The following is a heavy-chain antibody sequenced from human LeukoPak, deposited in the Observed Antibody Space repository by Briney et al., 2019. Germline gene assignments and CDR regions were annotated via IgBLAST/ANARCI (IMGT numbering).Heavy chain of an antibody. V-gene: IGHV1-2*02. CDR1: GYTFTGYY. CDR3: ARDIAAAVNYYYGMDV. D-gene: IGHD6-13*01. J-gene: IGHJ6*02. CDR2: INPNSGGT. Sequence: ASVKVSCKASGYTFTGYYMHWVRQAPGQGLEWMGWINPNSGGTNYAQKFQGRVTMTRDTSISTAYMELSRLGSDDTAVYYCARDIAAAVNYYYGMDVWGQGTTVTVSS.